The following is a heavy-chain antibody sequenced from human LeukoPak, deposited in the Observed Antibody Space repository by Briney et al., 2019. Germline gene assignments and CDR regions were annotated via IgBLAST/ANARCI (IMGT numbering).Heavy chain of an antibody. J-gene: IGHJ3*02. D-gene: IGHD2-2*01. Sequence: QPGGSLRLSCAASGFTFSGYRMHWVRQAPGKGLVWVSHINTDGSSTTYVDSVKGRFTISRDNAKNTLYLQMNSLRAEDTAVYYCARDAPYCSSTNCYPIWGQGTMVTVSS. CDR2: INTDGSST. CDR3: ARDAPYCSSTNCYPI. V-gene: IGHV3-74*01. CDR1: GFTFSGYR.